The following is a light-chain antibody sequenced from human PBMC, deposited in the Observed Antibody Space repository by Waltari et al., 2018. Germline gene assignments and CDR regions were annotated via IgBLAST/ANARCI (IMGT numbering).Light chain of an antibody. CDR1: AFPEQS. V-gene: IGLV3-25*03. J-gene: IGLJ3*02. Sequence: SYELTQPPSVAVSPGQTASTTCSGDAFPEQSANWYQQKAGQAPMLVIYKDNERPSGIPERYSGSSSGTIVTLTISGVQAEDEADYYCQSADSSGAYRVFGGGTKLTVL. CDR2: KDN. CDR3: QSADSSGAYRV.